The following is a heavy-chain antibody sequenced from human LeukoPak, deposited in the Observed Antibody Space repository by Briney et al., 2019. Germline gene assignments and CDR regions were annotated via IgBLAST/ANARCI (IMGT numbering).Heavy chain of an antibody. V-gene: IGHV3-23*01. CDR3: AGGLGAMDV. J-gene: IGHJ6*03. D-gene: IGHD3-10*01. CDR1: GFTFSNLG. CDR2: ISGSGGST. Sequence: GGSLRLSCAASGFTFSNLGMTWVRQTPGKGLEWVSGISGSGGSTYYADSVKGRFTISRDNSKNTLYLQMNSLRVEDTAVFYCAGGLGAMDVWGKGTTVIVSS.